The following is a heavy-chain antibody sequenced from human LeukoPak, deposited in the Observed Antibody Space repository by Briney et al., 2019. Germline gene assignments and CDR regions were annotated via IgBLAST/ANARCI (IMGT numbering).Heavy chain of an antibody. Sequence: PGGSLRLSCAASGFTFSSYTMNWVRQAPGKGLEWVSSISSSSRYIFYADSVKGRFTISRDNAKNSLYLQMNSLRAEDTAVYYCARDFSSGSYYGDYYFDYWGQGTLVTVSS. CDR2: ISSSSRYI. V-gene: IGHV3-21*01. J-gene: IGHJ4*02. CDR3: ARDFSSGSYYGDYYFDY. CDR1: GFTFSSYT. D-gene: IGHD1-26*01.